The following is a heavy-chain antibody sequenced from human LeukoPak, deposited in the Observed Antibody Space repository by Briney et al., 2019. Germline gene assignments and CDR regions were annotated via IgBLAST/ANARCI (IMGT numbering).Heavy chain of an antibody. CDR3: AKDKAPLYSGYDWDLDF. D-gene: IGHD5-12*01. CDR2: ISWNCGSI. J-gene: IGHJ4*02. V-gene: IGHV3-9*01. Sequence: PGGSLRLSCAASGFTFHHYAIHWVRHVPGKGLEWVSGISWNCGSIGYADSVKGRLTISRDNAKNSVYLQMNSLRAEDTALYYCAKDKAPLYSGYDWDLDFWGQGTLVTVSS. CDR1: GFTFHHYA.